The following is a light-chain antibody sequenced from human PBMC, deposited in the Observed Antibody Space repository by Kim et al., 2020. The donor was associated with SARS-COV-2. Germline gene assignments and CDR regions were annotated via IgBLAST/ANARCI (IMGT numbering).Light chain of an antibody. J-gene: IGKJ1*01. Sequence: DIVVTQSPLSLPVTPGEPASISCRSSQSLLNSNGYHYLNWYLQKPGQSPQLLIYLGSNRASGVPDRFSGSGSGTDFTLKISGVEAEDVGVYYCMKAQLHRPFGERTKVHIK. CDR2: LGS. CDR1: QSLLNSNGYHY. V-gene: IGKV2-28*01. CDR3: MKAQLHRP.